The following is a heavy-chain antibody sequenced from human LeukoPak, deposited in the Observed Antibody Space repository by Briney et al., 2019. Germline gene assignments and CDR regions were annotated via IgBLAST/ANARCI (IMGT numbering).Heavy chain of an antibody. CDR3: ARGTTQHAFDI. D-gene: IGHD1-1*01. CDR1: GGSFSGYY. J-gene: IGHJ3*02. Sequence: SETLSLTCAVYGGSFSGYYWSWIRQPPGRGLEWIGEINHSGSTNYNPSLKSRVTISVDTSKNQFSLKLSSVTAADTAVYYCARGTTQHAFDIWGQGTMVTVSS. CDR2: INHSGST. V-gene: IGHV4-34*01.